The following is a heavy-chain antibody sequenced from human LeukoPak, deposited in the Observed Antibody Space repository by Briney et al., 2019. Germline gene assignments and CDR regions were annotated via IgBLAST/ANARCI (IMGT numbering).Heavy chain of an antibody. V-gene: IGHV4-30-2*01. CDR2: IYHSGST. Sequence: SQTLSLTCAVSGGSISSGGYSWSWIRQPPGKGLEWIGYIYHSGSTYYNPSLKSRVTISVDRSKNQFSLKLSSVTAADTAVYYCARGGSGFDPWGQGTLVTVSS. CDR3: ARGGSGFDP. CDR1: GGSISSGGYS. J-gene: IGHJ5*02. D-gene: IGHD3-10*01.